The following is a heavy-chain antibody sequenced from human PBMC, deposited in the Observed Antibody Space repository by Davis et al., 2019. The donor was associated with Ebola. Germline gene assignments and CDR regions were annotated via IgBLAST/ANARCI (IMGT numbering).Heavy chain of an antibody. CDR3: ARGTDGYNPGGYFDS. D-gene: IGHD5-24*01. V-gene: IGHV5-51*01. CDR1: GYSFTNHW. J-gene: IGHJ4*02. CDR2: IFPGDSDT. Sequence: GASLKISCTCSGYSFTNHWIVWVRQMPGKGLECMGIIFPGDSDTRYSPSFQGQVTISADKSISTAYLQWSSLKASDTAMYYCARGTDGYNPGGYFDSWGQGTLVTVSS.